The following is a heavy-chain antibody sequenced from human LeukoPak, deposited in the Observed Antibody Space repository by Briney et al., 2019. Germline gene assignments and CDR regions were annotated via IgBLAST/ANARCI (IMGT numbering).Heavy chain of an antibody. J-gene: IGHJ3*02. Sequence: SETLSLTCSVYGGSFSGYYWSWIRQPPGKGLEWIGEINHSGSTNYNPSLKSRVTISVDTSKNQFSLKLSSVTAADTAVYYCAKTLYEPHYYYGSGRDAFDIWGQGTMVTVSS. CDR3: AKTLYEPHYYYGSGRDAFDI. CDR1: GGSFSGYY. V-gene: IGHV4-34*01. CDR2: INHSGST. D-gene: IGHD3-10*01.